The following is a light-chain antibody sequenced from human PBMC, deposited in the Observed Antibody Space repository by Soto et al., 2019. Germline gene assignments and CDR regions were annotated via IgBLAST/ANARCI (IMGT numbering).Light chain of an antibody. CDR3: QTWGTGIRV. V-gene: IGLV4-69*01. CDR2: VNSDGSH. J-gene: IGLJ3*02. CDR1: SGHRSYA. Sequence: QLVLTQSPSATASLGASVKLTCTLSSGHRSYAIAWHQQQPEKGPRYLMKVNSDGSHNKGDGIPDRFSGSSSGAERYLTISSLQSEDEADYYCQTWGTGIRVFGGGTNLTVL.